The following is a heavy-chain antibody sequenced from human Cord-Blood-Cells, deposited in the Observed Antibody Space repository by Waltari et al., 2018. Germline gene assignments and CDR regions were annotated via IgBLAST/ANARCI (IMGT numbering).Heavy chain of an antibody. CDR1: GFTFSSYS. CDR3: ARGRNYYYYMDV. CDR2: ISSSSSYI. J-gene: IGHJ6*03. Sequence: EVQLVESGGGLVKPGGSLRLSCADSGFTFSSYSMNWVRRAPGKGLEWVSSISSSSSYIYYADSVKGRFTISRDNAKNSLYLQMNSLRAEDTAVYYCARGRNYYYYMDVWGKGTTVTVSS. D-gene: IGHD3-10*01. V-gene: IGHV3-21*01.